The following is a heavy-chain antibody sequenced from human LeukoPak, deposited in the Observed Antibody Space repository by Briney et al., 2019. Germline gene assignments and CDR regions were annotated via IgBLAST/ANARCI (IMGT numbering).Heavy chain of an antibody. J-gene: IGHJ4*02. CDR3: ATYQGYNYGSFDY. CDR2: ISGSGGST. Sequence: PGGSLRLSCAASGFTFSSYAMSWVRQAPGKGLEWVSAISGSGGSTYYADSVKGRFTISRDNAKNSLYLQMNSLRAEDTAVYYCATYQGYNYGSFDYWGQGTLVTVSS. V-gene: IGHV3-23*01. CDR1: GFTFSSYA. D-gene: IGHD5-18*01.